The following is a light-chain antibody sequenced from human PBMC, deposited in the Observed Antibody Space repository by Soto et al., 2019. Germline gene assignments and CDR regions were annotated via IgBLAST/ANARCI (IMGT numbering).Light chain of an antibody. CDR2: DVS. CDR3: CSYAGSYTFYV. J-gene: IGLJ1*01. CDR1: SSDVGNYNY. V-gene: IGLV2-11*01. Sequence: QSALTQPRSVSGSPGQSVTISCTGTSSDVGNYNYVSWYQQHPGKAPKLMIYDVSKRPSGVPDRSSGSKSGNTASLTISGLQAADEADYYCCSYAGSYTFYVFGTGTKVTVL.